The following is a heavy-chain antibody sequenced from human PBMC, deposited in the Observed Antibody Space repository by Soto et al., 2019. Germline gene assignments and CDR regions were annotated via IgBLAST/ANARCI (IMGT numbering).Heavy chain of an antibody. V-gene: IGHV3-74*01. CDR2: IRPDGSNT. Sequence: EVQLVESGGALVQPGESLRLSCVPSGFLFRSYWMHWVRQTPAKGLVWVSEIRPDGSNTNYADSVRGRFTMSRDNAKNALYLQMNRLRVEDTGVYYCVRGTSAWKGVDVWGQGTTVIVSS. CDR3: VRGTSAWKGVDV. J-gene: IGHJ6*02. D-gene: IGHD1-1*01. CDR1: GFLFRSYW.